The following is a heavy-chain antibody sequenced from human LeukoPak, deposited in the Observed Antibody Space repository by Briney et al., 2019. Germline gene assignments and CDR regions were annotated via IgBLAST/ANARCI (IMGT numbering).Heavy chain of an antibody. V-gene: IGHV3-7*01. CDR3: ARARYLNS. J-gene: IGHJ4*02. CDR1: GFTLSDNW. D-gene: IGHD2-15*01. Sequence: GGSLRLSCVGSGFTLSDNWMTWVRLAPGGGLEWVANIKHDGSEKSYVDSVKGRFTISRDNAKNSVYLQMDRLRAEDTAVYYCARARYLNSWGQGTLVTVSS. CDR2: IKHDGSEK.